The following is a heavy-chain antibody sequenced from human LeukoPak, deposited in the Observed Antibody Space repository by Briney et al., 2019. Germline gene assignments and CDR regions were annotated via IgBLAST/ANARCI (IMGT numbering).Heavy chain of an antibody. D-gene: IGHD2-2*01. V-gene: IGHV3-21*01. J-gene: IGHJ4*02. CDR1: GFTFSSYS. CDR3: ASSPRGYYGSTLPGKYFDY. Sequence: GGSLRLSCAASGFTFSSYSMNWVRQAPGKGLEWVSSISSSSSYIYYADSVKGRFTISRDNAKNSLYLQMNSLRAEDTAVYYCASSPRGYYGSTLPGKYFDYWGQGTLVTVSS. CDR2: ISSSSSYI.